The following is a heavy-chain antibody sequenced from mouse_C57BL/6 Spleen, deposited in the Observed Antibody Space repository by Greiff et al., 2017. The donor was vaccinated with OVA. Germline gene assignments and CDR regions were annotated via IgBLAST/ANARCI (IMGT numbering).Heavy chain of an antibody. V-gene: IGHV6-3*01. CDR2: IRLKSDNYAT. CDR3: TAQATYYYAMDY. CDR1: GFTFSNYW. D-gene: IGHD3-2*02. Sequence: EVQLQESGGGLVQPGGSMKLSCVASGFTFSNYWMNWVRQSPEKGLEWVAQIRLKSDNYATHYAESVKGRFTISRDDSKSSVYLQMNNLRAEDTGIYYCTAQATYYYAMDYWGQGTSVTVSS. J-gene: IGHJ4*01.